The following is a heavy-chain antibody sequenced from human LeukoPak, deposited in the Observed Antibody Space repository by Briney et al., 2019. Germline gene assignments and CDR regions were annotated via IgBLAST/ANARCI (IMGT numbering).Heavy chain of an antibody. Sequence: SETLSLTCAVYGGSFSGYYWSWIRQPPGKGLEWIGEINHSGSTNYNPSLKSRVTISVDTSKNQFSLKLSSVTAADTAVYYCARHSSSRGAFDIWGQGTMVTVSS. CDR1: GGSFSGYY. CDR2: INHSGST. J-gene: IGHJ3*02. D-gene: IGHD6-6*01. V-gene: IGHV4-34*01. CDR3: ARHSSSRGAFDI.